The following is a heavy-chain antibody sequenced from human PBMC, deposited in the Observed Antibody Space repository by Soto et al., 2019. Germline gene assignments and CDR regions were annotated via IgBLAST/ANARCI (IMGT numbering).Heavy chain of an antibody. Sequence: QVQLVESGGGVVQPGRSLKLSCAASGFSFSTYGFHWVRQAPGKGPEWVAVIWFDGSNKYYADSVEGRFTISRDNSKITLFLQMNTLRDEDTAVYYCARDPASVGYHFDLWGQGTLVTVSS. D-gene: IGHD6-13*01. CDR1: GFSFSTYG. CDR2: IWFDGSNK. CDR3: ARDPASVGYHFDL. V-gene: IGHV3-33*01. J-gene: IGHJ4*02.